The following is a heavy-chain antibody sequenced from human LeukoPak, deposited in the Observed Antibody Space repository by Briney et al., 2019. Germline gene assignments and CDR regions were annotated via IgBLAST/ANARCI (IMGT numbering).Heavy chain of an antibody. D-gene: IGHD6-13*01. CDR3: ARVMLVLDY. Sequence: GGSLRLSCAASAFSFSNYNMSWVRQAPGKGLEWVANIKQDGSEKYYVDSVKGRFTISRDNAKNSLYLQMNSLRAEDTAVYYCARVMLVLDYWGQGTLVTVSS. CDR2: IKQDGSEK. CDR1: AFSFSNYN. V-gene: IGHV3-7*01. J-gene: IGHJ4*02.